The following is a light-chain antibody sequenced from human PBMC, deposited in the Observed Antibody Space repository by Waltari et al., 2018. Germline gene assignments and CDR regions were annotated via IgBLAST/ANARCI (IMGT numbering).Light chain of an antibody. Sequence: SYELTQTPSVSVSPGQTARITCSGHELPRKYAYWFQQKSGQAPRLVIYEDTKRPSGIPEGFSGSSSGTVATLTITGAQVDDEADYYCYSSDSTSLRVFGGGTTVVVL. V-gene: IGLV3-10*01. J-gene: IGLJ1*01. CDR3: YSSDSTSLRV. CDR1: ELPRKY. CDR2: EDT.